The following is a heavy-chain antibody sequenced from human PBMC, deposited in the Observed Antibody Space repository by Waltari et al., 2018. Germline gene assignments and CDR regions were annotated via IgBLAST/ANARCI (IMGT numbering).Heavy chain of an antibody. J-gene: IGHJ4*02. Sequence: QLQLQESGPGLVKPSETLSLTCTVSGGPISSSSYYWGWIRQPPGKGLEWIGSIYYSGSTYYNPSLKSRVTISVDTSKNQFSLKLSSVTAADTAVYYCARHKAVLPFGHPLGYWGQGTLVTVSS. D-gene: IGHD3-16*01. CDR3: ARHKAVLPFGHPLGY. CDR1: GGPISSSSYY. V-gene: IGHV4-39*01. CDR2: IYYSGST.